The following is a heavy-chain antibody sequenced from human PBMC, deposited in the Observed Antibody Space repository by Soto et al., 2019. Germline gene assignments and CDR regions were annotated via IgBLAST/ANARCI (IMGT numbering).Heavy chain of an antibody. CDR1: GFTFSSYA. D-gene: IGHD6-19*01. CDR2: ISYDGSNK. CDR3: ARDRQWLAPIDY. J-gene: IGHJ4*02. V-gene: IGHV3-30-3*01. Sequence: QVQLVESGGGVVQPGRSLRLSCAASGFTFSSYAMHWVRQAPGKGLVWVAVISYDGSNKYYADSVKGRFTISRDNSKNTLYLQMNSLRAEDTAVYYCARDRQWLAPIDYWGQGTLVTVSS.